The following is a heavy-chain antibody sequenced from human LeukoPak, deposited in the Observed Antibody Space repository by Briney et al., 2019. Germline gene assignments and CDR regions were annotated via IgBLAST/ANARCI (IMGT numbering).Heavy chain of an antibody. J-gene: IGHJ4*02. CDR1: GDSISSSSSY. CDR3: AREGVSSGWYDSRVIGFDY. D-gene: IGHD6-19*01. CDR2: IYYSGST. V-gene: IGHV4-39*07. Sequence: SETLSLTCSVSGDSISSSSSYWGWLRQPPGKGLEWIGSIYYSGSTYYNTSLKSRVTISVDTSKNQFSLKLSSVTAADTAVYYCAREGVSSGWYDSRVIGFDYWGQGTLVTVSS.